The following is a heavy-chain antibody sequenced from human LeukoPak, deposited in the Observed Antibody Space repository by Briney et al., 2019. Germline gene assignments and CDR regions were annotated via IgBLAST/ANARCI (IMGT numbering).Heavy chain of an antibody. V-gene: IGHV1-69*06. CDR3: VLGEKGAPWFDP. Sequence: ASVKVSCKASGYTFTGYYMHWVRQAPGQGLEWMGGIIPIFGTANYAQKFQGRVTITADKSTSTAYMELSSLRSEDTAVYYCVLGEKGAPWFDPWGQGTLVTVSS. D-gene: IGHD1-26*01. J-gene: IGHJ5*02. CDR1: GYTFTGYY. CDR2: IIPIFGTA.